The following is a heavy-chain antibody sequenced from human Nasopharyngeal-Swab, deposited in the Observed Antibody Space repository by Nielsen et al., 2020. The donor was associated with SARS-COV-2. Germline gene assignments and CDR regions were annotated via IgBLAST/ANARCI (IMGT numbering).Heavy chain of an antibody. Sequence: GGSLRLSCVVSGVIFDNYWMHWVRQAPGKGLVWVSRINEHGSRTDYADSVEGRFIISRDNSKNTVYLQIKSLGVEDAAVYYCATWMTAHFDYWGQGTLVT. D-gene: IGHD5-18*01. CDR2: INEHGSRT. CDR1: GVIFDNYW. V-gene: IGHV3-74*01. J-gene: IGHJ4*02. CDR3: ATWMTAHFDY.